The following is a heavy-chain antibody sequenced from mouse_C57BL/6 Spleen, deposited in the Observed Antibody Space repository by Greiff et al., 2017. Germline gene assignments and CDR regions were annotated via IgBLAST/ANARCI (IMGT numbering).Heavy chain of an antibody. D-gene: IGHD2-4*01. CDR3: ARVYDYDDWFAY. CDR1: GYTFTDYN. Sequence: VQLQQSGPELVKPGASVKIPCKASGYTFTDYNMDWVKQSHGKSLEWIGDINPNNGGTIYNQKFKGKATLTVDKSSSTAYMELRSLTSEDTAVYYCARVYDYDDWFAYWGQGTLVTVSA. CDR2: INPNNGGT. V-gene: IGHV1-18*01. J-gene: IGHJ3*01.